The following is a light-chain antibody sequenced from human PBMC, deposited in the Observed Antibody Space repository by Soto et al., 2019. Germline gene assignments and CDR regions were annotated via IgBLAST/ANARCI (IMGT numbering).Light chain of an antibody. V-gene: IGKV1-17*01. Sequence: DIQMTQSPSSLSASVGDRVTITCQASQNINNYLNWYQQKPGRAPKLLIYDASNLESGVPSRFSGSGSGTEFTLTISSLQPEDFATYYCQQHNSYPITFGQGTRLEI. J-gene: IGKJ5*01. CDR2: DAS. CDR3: QQHNSYPIT. CDR1: QNINNY.